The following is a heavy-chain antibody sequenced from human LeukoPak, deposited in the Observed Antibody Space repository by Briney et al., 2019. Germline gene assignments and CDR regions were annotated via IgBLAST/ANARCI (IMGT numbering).Heavy chain of an antibody. Sequence: GGSLRLSCTVSGFTFGDYAMSWVRQAPGKGLEWVGFIRSRAYGGAAEYAPSVKNRFIISRDDSNGTAYLQMNSLKSEDTAIYSCTRARGGPLWAMFIDYWGQGTLVTVSS. CDR2: IRSRAYGGAA. CDR1: GFTFGDYA. CDR3: TRARGGPLWAMFIDY. J-gene: IGHJ4*02. V-gene: IGHV3-49*04. D-gene: IGHD3-10*02.